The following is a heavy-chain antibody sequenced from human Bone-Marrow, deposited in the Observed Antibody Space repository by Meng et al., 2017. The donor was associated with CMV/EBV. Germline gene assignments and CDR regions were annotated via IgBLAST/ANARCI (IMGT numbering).Heavy chain of an antibody. Sequence: GGSLRLSCAASGFTFDDYAMHWVRQAPGKGLEWVSGISWNSGSIGYADSVKGRFTISRDNAKNSLYLQMNSLRAEDMALYYCAKGIGPWNYGDGMDVWGQGTTVTVSS. V-gene: IGHV3-9*03. CDR1: GFTFDDYA. D-gene: IGHD1-7*01. CDR3: AKGIGPWNYGDGMDV. J-gene: IGHJ6*02. CDR2: ISWNSGSI.